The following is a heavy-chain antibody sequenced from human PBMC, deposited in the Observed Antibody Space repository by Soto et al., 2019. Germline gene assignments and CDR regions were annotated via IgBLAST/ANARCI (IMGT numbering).Heavy chain of an antibody. CDR1: GGSLSSDYYY. J-gene: IGHJ4*02. Sequence: SETLCITCIVSGGSLSSDYYYWSWLRQPPGKGLEWIVYSSYSGRTAYNPSLKSRIIISIDTSKNQFSLSLNSLNAADTAVYYCAGELSNSPEYFDFWGLGTLVTVSS. CDR2: SSYSGRT. V-gene: IGHV4-30-4*01. D-gene: IGHD6-6*01. CDR3: AGELSNSPEYFDF.